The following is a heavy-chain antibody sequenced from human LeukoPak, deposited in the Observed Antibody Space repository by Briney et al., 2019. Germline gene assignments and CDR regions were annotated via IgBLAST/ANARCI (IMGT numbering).Heavy chain of an antibody. CDR3: ARGGSYDSSGYYLDLDY. Sequence: QPGGSLRLSCAASGFTFSRYAMHWVRQAPGKGLEWVAVISYDGSNKYYADSVKGRFTISRDNSKNTLYLQMNSLRAEDTAVYYCARGGSYDSSGYYLDLDYWGQGTLVTVSS. V-gene: IGHV3-30-3*01. D-gene: IGHD3-22*01. CDR1: GFTFSRYA. CDR2: ISYDGSNK. J-gene: IGHJ4*02.